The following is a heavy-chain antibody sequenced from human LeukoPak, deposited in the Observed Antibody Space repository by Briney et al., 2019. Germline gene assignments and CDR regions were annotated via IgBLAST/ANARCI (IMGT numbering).Heavy chain of an antibody. Sequence: ASVKVSCKASGYTFTSYYMHWVRQAPGQGLEWMGIINPSGGSTSYAQKFQGRVTMTRDTSTSTVYMELSSLRSEDTAVYYCARAYSSSPRSGAFDYWGQGTLVTVSS. J-gene: IGHJ4*02. CDR1: GYTFTSYY. CDR2: INPSGGST. CDR3: ARAYSSSPRSGAFDY. D-gene: IGHD6-6*01. V-gene: IGHV1-46*01.